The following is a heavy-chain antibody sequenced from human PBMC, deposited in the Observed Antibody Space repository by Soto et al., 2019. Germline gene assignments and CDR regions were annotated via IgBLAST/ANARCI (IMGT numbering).Heavy chain of an antibody. CDR2: IYSGGSK. CDR1: GFTVSSNY. V-gene: IGHV3-53*04. J-gene: IGHJ4*02. D-gene: IGHD3-9*01. CDR3: ARDYDILTGYVPL. Sequence: GSLRLSCAASGFTVSSNYMSWVRQAPGKGLEWVSVIYSGGSKYYADSVEGRFTISRHNSKNTLYLQMNSLRSDDTAVYYCARDYDILTGYVPLWGQGTLVTVSS.